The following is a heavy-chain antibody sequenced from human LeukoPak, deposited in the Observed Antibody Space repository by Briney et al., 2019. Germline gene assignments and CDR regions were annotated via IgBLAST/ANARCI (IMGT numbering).Heavy chain of an antibody. CDR2: IKQDGSEK. Sequence: GGSLRLSCAASGFTFSSYWMSWVRQAPGKGLEWVANIKQDGSEKYYVDSVKGRFTISRDNAKNSLYLQMNSLRAEDTAVYYCARGRYCSSTSCHYLDYWGQGTLVTVSS. D-gene: IGHD2-2*01. J-gene: IGHJ4*02. CDR3: ARGRYCSSTSCHYLDY. CDR1: GFTFSSYW. V-gene: IGHV3-7*01.